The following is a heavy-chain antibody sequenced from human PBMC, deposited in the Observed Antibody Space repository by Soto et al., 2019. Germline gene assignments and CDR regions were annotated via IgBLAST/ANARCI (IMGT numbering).Heavy chain of an antibody. J-gene: IGHJ5*02. CDR2: INPNSGGT. CDR3: ARGGGRGYNELDP. D-gene: IGHD5-18*01. Sequence: ASVKVSCKASGYTFTAYYMHWVRQAPGQGLEWMGWINPNSGGTYHAQNFQGRVTMTRDTSTTKAYMELASLRSDDTAVYYCARGGGRGYNELDPWGHGTLVTVYS. V-gene: IGHV1-2*02. CDR1: GYTFTAYY.